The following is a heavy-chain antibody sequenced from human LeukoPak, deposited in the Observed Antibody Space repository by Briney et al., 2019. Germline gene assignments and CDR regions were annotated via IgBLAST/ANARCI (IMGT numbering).Heavy chain of an antibody. J-gene: IGHJ6*02. CDR2: IYYSGST. CDR1: GGSISRYY. Sequence: PSETLSLTCTVSGGSISRYYWSWIRQSPGKGLEWIGYIYYSGSTNYNPSLKSRVTISVDTSKNQFSLKLSSVTAADTAVYYCARDSAVTTSYYYYGMDVWGQGTTVTVSS. D-gene: IGHD4-17*01. V-gene: IGHV4-59*01. CDR3: ARDSAVTTSYYYYGMDV.